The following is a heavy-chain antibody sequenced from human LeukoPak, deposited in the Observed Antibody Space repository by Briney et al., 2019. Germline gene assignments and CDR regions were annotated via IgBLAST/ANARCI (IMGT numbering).Heavy chain of an antibody. V-gene: IGHV4-30-4*08. J-gene: IGHJ4*02. CDR1: GGSISSGDYY. CDR2: IYYSGST. Sequence: DPSQTLSLTCTVSGGSISSGDYYWSWIRQPPGKGLEWIGYIYYSGSTYYNPSLKSRVTISVDTSKNQFSLKLSSVTAADRAVYYCAREVMEWSIDYWGQGTLVTVSS. D-gene: IGHD3-3*01. CDR3: AREVMEWSIDY.